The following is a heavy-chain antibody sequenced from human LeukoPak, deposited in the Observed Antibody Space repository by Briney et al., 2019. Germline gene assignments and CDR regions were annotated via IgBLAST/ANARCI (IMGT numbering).Heavy chain of an antibody. J-gene: IGHJ6*03. D-gene: IGHD1-14*01. CDR3: AKTGFQWGEYFYYMDV. Sequence: PGGSLRLSCAASGFTFSNYAMHWVRRAPSKGLEWVAFIRHDGSDIYYADSVRGRFTISRDNSKNTLYFQMNSLIYEDTAVYYCAKTGFQWGEYFYYMDVWGKGTTVTVSS. CDR2: IRHDGSDI. CDR1: GFTFSNYA. V-gene: IGHV3-30*02.